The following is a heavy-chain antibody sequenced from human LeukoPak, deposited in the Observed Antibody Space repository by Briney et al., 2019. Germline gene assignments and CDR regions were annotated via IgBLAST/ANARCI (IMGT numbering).Heavy chain of an antibody. CDR1: GFTFSSYG. J-gene: IGHJ5*02. D-gene: IGHD2-21*01. CDR2: ISYDGSNK. Sequence: GGSLRLSCAASGFTFSSYGMHWVRQAPGKGLEWVAVISYDGSNKYYADSVKGRFTISRDNSKNTLYLQMNSLRAEDTAVYYCAKDLTMEIGDWFDPWGRGTLVSVSS. V-gene: IGHV3-30*18. CDR3: AKDLTMEIGDWFDP.